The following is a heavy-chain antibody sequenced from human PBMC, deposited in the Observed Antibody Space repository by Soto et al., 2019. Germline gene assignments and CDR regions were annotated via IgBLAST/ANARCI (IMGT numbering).Heavy chain of an antibody. Sequence: GASVKVSCKASGYTFTDNPIHWVRQASGHRLEWMGWINTGSGDTKYSQRFQGRVSITRDTSATTAYMDVSGLTSEDTAVYYCARDDSGLLGYWGQGTLVTVSS. V-gene: IGHV1-3*04. CDR2: INTGSGDT. D-gene: IGHD3-10*01. CDR1: GYTFTDNP. J-gene: IGHJ4*02. CDR3: ARDDSGLLGY.